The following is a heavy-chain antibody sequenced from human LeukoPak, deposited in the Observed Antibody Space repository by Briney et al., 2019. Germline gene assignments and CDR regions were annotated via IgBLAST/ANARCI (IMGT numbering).Heavy chain of an antibody. Sequence: ASVRVSCKASGYTFTSYPISWVRQAPGQGLEWMGWITTYNGNTNYARKLQGRVTMTTDTSTRTAYMDLRGLRSDDTAVYYCARGYDYGDYMGDFDYWGQGTLVTASS. CDR2: ITTYNGNT. CDR3: ARGYDYGDYMGDFDY. V-gene: IGHV1-18*01. CDR1: GYTFTSYP. J-gene: IGHJ4*02. D-gene: IGHD4-17*01.